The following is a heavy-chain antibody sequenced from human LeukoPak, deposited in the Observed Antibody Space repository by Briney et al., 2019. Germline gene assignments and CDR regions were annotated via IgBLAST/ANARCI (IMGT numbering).Heavy chain of an antibody. CDR2: IYYSGST. Sequence: SETLSLTCTVSGGSISSSSYSWGWIRQPPGKGLEWIRSIYYSGSTYYNPSLKSRVTISVDTSKNQFSLKLSSVTAADTAVYYCARRDGYNAEPFDYWGQGTLVTVSS. CDR1: GGSISSSSYS. D-gene: IGHD5-24*01. CDR3: ARRDGYNAEPFDY. V-gene: IGHV4-39*01. J-gene: IGHJ4*02.